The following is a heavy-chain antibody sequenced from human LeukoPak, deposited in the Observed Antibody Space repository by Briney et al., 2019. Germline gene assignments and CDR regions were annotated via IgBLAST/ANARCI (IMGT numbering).Heavy chain of an antibody. CDR2: ISGRSSHV. CDR1: GLSFSDYD. D-gene: IGHD3-16*01. Sequence: GGSLRLSCSPSGLSFSDYDMNWFRQAPGEGLEWISSISGRSSHVYYGDSVKGRFSTSRDNAMNSVFLQMNSLGVDDTAVYYCGRAFPPLRTASAGDLWGQGTLVTVSS. CDR3: GRAFPPLRTASAGDL. J-gene: IGHJ4*02. V-gene: IGHV3-21*01.